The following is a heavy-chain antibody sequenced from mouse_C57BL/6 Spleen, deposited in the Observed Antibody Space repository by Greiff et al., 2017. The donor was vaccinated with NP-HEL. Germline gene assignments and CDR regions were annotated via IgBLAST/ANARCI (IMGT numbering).Heavy chain of an antibody. CDR3: AREGLRRRFSY. CDR2: ISTYYGDA. V-gene: IGHV1-67*01. CDR1: GYTFTDYA. Sequence: VQLQQSGPELVRPGVSVKISCKGSGYTFTDYAMHWVKQSHAKSLEWIGVISTYYGDASYNQKFKDKAIMTVDKSSSTAYMELGRLTSEDAAVYYCAREGLRRRFSYWGQGTLVTVSA. J-gene: IGHJ3*01. D-gene: IGHD2-4*01.